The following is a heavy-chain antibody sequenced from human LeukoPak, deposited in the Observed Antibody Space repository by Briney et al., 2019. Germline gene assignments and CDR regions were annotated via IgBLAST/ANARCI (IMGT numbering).Heavy chain of an antibody. J-gene: IGHJ6*03. CDR1: GYTFTGYY. V-gene: IGHV1-8*03. D-gene: IGHD6-13*01. Sequence: GASVKVSCKASGYTFTGYYMHWVRQAPGQGLEWMGWMNPNSGNTGYAQKFQGRVTITRNTSISTAYMELSSLRSEDTAVYYCARMVSRESSSSSWFHPYYYYYMDVWGKGTTVTVSS. CDR3: ARMVSRESSSSSWFHPYYYYYMDV. CDR2: MNPNSGNT.